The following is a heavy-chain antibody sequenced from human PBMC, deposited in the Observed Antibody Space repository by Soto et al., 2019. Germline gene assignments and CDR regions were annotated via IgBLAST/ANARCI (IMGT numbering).Heavy chain of an antibody. CDR2: IIPLFGTA. CDR1: GGTFSTYA. J-gene: IGHJ4*02. CDR3: ARGVHYDSSGYYYFY. Sequence: SGKVSCKASGGTFSTYAIDWLRHAPGQALEWMGGIIPLFGTAKYAQNFHGRITITADESTNTAYMELRSVRSQDTAVYYCARGVHYDSSGYYYFYWGQGTLVTVSS. D-gene: IGHD3-22*01. V-gene: IGHV1-69*13.